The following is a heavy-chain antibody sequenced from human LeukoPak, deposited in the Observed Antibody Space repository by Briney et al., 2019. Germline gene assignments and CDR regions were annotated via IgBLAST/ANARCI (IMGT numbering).Heavy chain of an antibody. V-gene: IGHV4-34*01. J-gene: IGHJ4*02. CDR1: GGSFSGYY. CDR2: INHSGST. CDR3: ARTGYSSGWRTFDY. D-gene: IGHD6-19*01. Sequence: PSETLSLTCAVYGGSFSGYYWSWIRQPPGKGLEWIGEINHSGSTNYNPSLKSRVTISVDTSKNQFSLKLSSVTAADTAVYYCARTGYSSGWRTFDYWGQGTLVTVSS.